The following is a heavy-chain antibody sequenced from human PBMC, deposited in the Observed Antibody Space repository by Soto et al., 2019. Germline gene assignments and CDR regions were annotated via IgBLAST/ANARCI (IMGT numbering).Heavy chain of an antibody. D-gene: IGHD3-10*01. Sequence: EEQVVESGGGLVQPGGSLRLSCAASGFSISHYWMIWVRQAPGKGLEWVANIKEDGSEQNYVDSLKGRFTISRDNAKNSLYLQMNSLRADYTAVYYCANTVVRGLGTTVTVSS. J-gene: IGHJ6*01. V-gene: IGHV3-7*05. CDR3: ANTVV. CDR1: GFSISHYW. CDR2: IKEDGSEQ.